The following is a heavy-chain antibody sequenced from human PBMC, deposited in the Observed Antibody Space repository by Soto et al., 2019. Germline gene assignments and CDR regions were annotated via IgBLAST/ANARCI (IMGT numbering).Heavy chain of an antibody. J-gene: IGHJ4*02. Sequence: GLEWIGSIYYSGSTYYNPSLKSRVTISVDTSKNHFSLKLTSVTAADTAVYYCARPGGSGWFYFDSWGQGSQVTVS. V-gene: IGHV4-39*02. D-gene: IGHD6-13*01. CDR3: ARPGGSGWFYFDS. CDR2: IYYSGST.